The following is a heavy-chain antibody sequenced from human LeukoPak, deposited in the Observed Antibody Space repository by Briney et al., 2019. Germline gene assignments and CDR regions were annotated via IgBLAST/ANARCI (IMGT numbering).Heavy chain of an antibody. CDR1: GFTVSAYD. CDR2: FGPDGDA. V-gene: IGHV3-13*01. Sequence: GGSLRLSCAASGFTVSAYDMHWVRQATGRGLEWVSSFGPDGDAIYPGSVKGRFTVSRENAKNSFYLQMNGLRAGDTAVYYCARGLLVPAAMRSHYFYAMEVWGQGTTVTVSS. D-gene: IGHD2-2*01. CDR3: ARGLLVPAAMRSHYFYAMEV. J-gene: IGHJ6*02.